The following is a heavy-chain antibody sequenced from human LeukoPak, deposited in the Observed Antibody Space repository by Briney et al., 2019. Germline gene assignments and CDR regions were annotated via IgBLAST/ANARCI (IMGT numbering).Heavy chain of an antibody. CDR1: GFTFSSYW. V-gene: IGHV3-7*01. CDR2: IKQDGSEK. Sequence: GGSLRLSCAASGFTFSSYWMSWVRQAPGKGLEWVANIKQDGSEKYYVDSVEGRFTISRGNAKNSLYLQMNSLRAEDTAVYYCATVTGYSSSFDYWGQGTLVTVSS. J-gene: IGHJ4*02. D-gene: IGHD6-13*01. CDR3: ATVTGYSSSFDY.